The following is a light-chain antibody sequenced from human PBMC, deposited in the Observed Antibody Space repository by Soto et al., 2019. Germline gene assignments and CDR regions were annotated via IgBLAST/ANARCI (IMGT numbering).Light chain of an antibody. CDR3: QQYNSYPGT. CDR1: QSISSY. J-gene: IGKJ1*01. CDR2: KAS. V-gene: IGKV1-5*03. Sequence: DIQMTQSPSSLSASVGDRVTITCRASQSISSYLNWYQQKPGKAPKLLIYKASNLESGVSSRFSGSGSGTEFTLTISSLQPDDFATYYCQQYNSYPGTFGQGTKVDIK.